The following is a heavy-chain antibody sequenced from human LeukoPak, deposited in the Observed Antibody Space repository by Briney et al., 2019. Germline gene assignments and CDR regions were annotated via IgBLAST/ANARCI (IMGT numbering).Heavy chain of an antibody. Sequence: ASVNVSCKASGYTFTDYFMHWVRQAPGQGLEWMGRINLNSGGTIFAQKFLGRVTVTRDTSISTAYVEVSRLRSDDTAVYYCARKETGNYYFDYWGQGTLVTVSS. V-gene: IGHV1-2*06. CDR2: INLNSGGT. D-gene: IGHD1-7*01. J-gene: IGHJ4*02. CDR3: ARKETGNYYFDY. CDR1: GYTFTDYF.